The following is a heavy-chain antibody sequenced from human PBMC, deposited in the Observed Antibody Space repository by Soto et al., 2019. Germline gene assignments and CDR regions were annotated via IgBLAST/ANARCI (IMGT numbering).Heavy chain of an antibody. CDR2: ISWNSDTI. CDR3: AKDKGPRNCSTRNCFWVALGMDV. Sequence: EVQLVESGGGLVQPGRSLTLSCAASGFTFDDYAMHWVRQAPGKGLEWGSGISWNSDTIGYAESVRGRFTISRDNAENSLYLQMNSLGAEDTALYYCAKDKGPRNCSTRNCFWVALGMDVWGQGTTVTVSS. V-gene: IGHV3-9*01. D-gene: IGHD2-2*01. J-gene: IGHJ6*02. CDR1: GFTFDDYA.